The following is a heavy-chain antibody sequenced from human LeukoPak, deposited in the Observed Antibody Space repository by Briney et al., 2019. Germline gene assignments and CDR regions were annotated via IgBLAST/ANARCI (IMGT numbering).Heavy chain of an antibody. D-gene: IGHD2-2*01. CDR3: ATATQPRGYFLH. CDR1: GYTFTTYS. V-gene: IGHV1-18*01. J-gene: IGHJ1*01. CDR2: ISVNNGGT. Sequence: ASVKVSCKASGYTFTTYSLTWVRQAPGQSLEWMGWISVNNGGTNYAQSFQDRVTLTRDTSTNTAYLELRSLRSDDTAIIYCATATQPRGYFLHWGQGTLVTVSS.